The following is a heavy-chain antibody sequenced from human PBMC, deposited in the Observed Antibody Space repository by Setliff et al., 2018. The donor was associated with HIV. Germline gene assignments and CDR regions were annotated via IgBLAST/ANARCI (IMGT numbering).Heavy chain of an antibody. V-gene: IGHV4-59*08. CDR3: ARQVSIPGVAITPVDY. Sequence: SETLSLTCTVSGDSIRGYYWSWIRQPPGKGLEWMGYVFYTGFAAYNSSLKSRLTISVDTSKGQFSLRLTSVTAADTAIYYCARQVSIPGVAITPVDYWGQGALVTVSS. CDR1: GDSIRGYY. J-gene: IGHJ4*02. CDR2: VFYTGFA. D-gene: IGHD5-12*01.